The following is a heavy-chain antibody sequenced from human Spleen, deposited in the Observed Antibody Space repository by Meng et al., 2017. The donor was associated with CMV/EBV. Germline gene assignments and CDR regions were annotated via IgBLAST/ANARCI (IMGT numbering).Heavy chain of an antibody. D-gene: IGHD3-22*01. CDR1: GYTFTSYY. J-gene: IGHJ4*02. Sequence: ASVKVSCKASGYTFTSYYMHWVRQVPGQGLEWMGIINPSGGSTSYAQKFQGRVTMTRDTSTSTVYMELSSLRSEDTAVYYCARESGGYDSSGPADFWGQGTLVTVSS. CDR3: ARESGGYDSSGPADF. V-gene: IGHV1-46*01. CDR2: INPSGGST.